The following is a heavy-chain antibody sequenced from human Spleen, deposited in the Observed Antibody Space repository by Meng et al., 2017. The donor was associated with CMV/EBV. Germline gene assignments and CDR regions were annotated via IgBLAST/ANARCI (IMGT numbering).Heavy chain of an antibody. CDR3: VRDDRYCSSTSCYSHPPRSVYYYYYYGMDV. Sequence: PGQGLEWIGWISAYNGNTNYAQKLQGRVTMTTDTSTSTAYMELRSLRSDDTAVYYCVRDDRYCSSTSCYSHPPRSVYYYYYYGMDVWGQGTTVTVSS. J-gene: IGHJ6*02. V-gene: IGHV1-18*01. CDR2: ISAYNGNT. D-gene: IGHD2-2*02.